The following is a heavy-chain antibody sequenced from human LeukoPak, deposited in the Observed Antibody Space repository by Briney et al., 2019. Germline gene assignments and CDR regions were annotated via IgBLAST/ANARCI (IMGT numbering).Heavy chain of an antibody. CDR2: IWYDGSDE. J-gene: IGHJ4*02. V-gene: IGHV3-33*01. CDR3: ARDGGYHTSGPFDY. D-gene: IGHD3-22*01. CDR1: GFTFSSHG. Sequence: GGSLRLSCAASGFTFSSHGMRWVRQAPGKGLEWASIIWYDGSDEYYADSVKGRFTISRDNSKNTLYLRMNSLRAEDTAVYYCARDGGYHTSGPFDYWGQGTLVTVSS.